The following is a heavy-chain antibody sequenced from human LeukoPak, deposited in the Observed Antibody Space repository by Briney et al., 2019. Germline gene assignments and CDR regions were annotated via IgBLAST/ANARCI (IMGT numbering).Heavy chain of an antibody. CDR1: GFTFSSYV. CDR3: ARDIDPSPNPAYYPTRGMDV. D-gene: IGHD3-10*01. J-gene: IGHJ6*02. V-gene: IGHV3-21*01. CDR2: ISSSSSYI. Sequence: GGSLRLSCAASGFTFSSYVMSWVRQAPGKGLEWASSISSSSSYIYYADSVKGRFTISRDNAKNSLYLQMNSLRAEDTAVYYCARDIDPSPNPAYYPTRGMDVWGQGTTVTVSS.